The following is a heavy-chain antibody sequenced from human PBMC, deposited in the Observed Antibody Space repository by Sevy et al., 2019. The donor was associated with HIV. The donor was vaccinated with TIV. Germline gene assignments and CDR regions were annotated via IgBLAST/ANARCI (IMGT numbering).Heavy chain of an antibody. J-gene: IGHJ4*02. CDR3: AREYSSSSLRHYFDY. D-gene: IGHD6-6*01. CDR2: IWYDGSNK. V-gene: IGHV3-33*01. CDR1: GFTFSSYG. Sequence: GGSLRLSCAASGFTFSSYGMHWVRQAPGKGLEWVAVIWYDGSNKYYADSVKGRFTISRDNSKNTLYLQMNSLRAEDTAVYYCAREYSSSSLRHYFDYWGQGTVVTVSS.